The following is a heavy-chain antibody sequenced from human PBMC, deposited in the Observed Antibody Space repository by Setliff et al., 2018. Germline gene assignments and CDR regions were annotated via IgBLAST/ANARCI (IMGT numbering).Heavy chain of an antibody. Sequence: ASVKVSCKSSGDPFNAYGVSWVRQAPGQGLEWMGAIIPVLGMTDYAQKFQGRLTITADQSTTTVYMELSSLRFDDTALYYCARGPSPTVTPSRLIYFYHMDVWGTGTTVTV. V-gene: IGHV1-69*10. CDR1: GDPFNAYG. D-gene: IGHD4-17*01. CDR3: ARGPSPTVTPSRLIYFYHMDV. CDR2: IIPVLGMT. J-gene: IGHJ6*03.